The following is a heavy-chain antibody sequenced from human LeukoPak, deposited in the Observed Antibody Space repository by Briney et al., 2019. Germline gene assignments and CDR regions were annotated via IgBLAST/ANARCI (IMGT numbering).Heavy chain of an antibody. CDR3: ARDRWQQLAYFDY. CDR1: GGSISSYY. CDR2: IYYSGST. V-gene: IGHV4-59*01. Sequence: PSETLSLTCTVSGGSISSYYWSWIRQPPGKGLEWIGYIYYSGSTNYNPSLKSRVTISVDTSKNQFSLKLSSVTAADTAVYYCARDRWQQLAYFDYWGQGTLVTVSS. J-gene: IGHJ4*02. D-gene: IGHD6-13*01.